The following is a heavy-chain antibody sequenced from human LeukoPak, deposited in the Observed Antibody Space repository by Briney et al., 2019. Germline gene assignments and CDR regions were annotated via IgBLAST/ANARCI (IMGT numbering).Heavy chain of an antibody. J-gene: IGHJ4*02. V-gene: IGHV3-74*01. CDR3: ARGGYYYDSLVDY. D-gene: IGHD3-22*01. Sequence: GGSLRLSCVASGFTFSSYAMSWVRQAPGKGLVWVSHINSDGSWTGYADSVKGRFTISRDNAKNSLYLQMNSLRAEDTAVYYCARGGYYYDSLVDYWGQGTLVTVSS. CDR2: INSDGSWT. CDR1: GFTFSSYA.